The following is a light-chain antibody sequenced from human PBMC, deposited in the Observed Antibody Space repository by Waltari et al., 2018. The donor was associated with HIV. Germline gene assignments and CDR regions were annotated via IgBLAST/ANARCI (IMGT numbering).Light chain of an antibody. V-gene: IGKV3-11*01. CDR2: EAP. CDR3: QHRRIWPKT. Sequence: EIVLTQSPATLSLSPGERATLSCRASQSVSSYLAWYQQKPGQVPRLLIYEAPTRGTGIPARFSGSGSGADCSLTLSSLASADCAVYYGQHRRIWPKTLGPATHVEIK. J-gene: IGKJ1*01. CDR1: QSVSSY.